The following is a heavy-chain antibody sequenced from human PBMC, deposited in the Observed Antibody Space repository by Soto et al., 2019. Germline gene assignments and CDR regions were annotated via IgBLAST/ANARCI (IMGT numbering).Heavy chain of an antibody. CDR3: ARGEGYCSGGTGYRYFDY. Sequence: QVQLVESGGGVVQPGRSLRLSCAASGFTFSSYSMHWVRQAPGKGLEWVAVTGYDGSKKYYADSVKGRFTISRDNSKNTLDLQMDSLRTEDTAVYYCARGEGYCSGGTGYRYFDYWGQGALVTVSS. J-gene: IGHJ4*02. D-gene: IGHD2-15*01. CDR1: GFTFSSYS. CDR2: TGYDGSKK. V-gene: IGHV3-30-3*01.